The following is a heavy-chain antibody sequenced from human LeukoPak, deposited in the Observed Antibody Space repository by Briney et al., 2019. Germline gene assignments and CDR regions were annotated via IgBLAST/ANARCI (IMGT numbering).Heavy chain of an antibody. D-gene: IGHD1-26*01. V-gene: IGHV3-30*07. Sequence: GRSLRLSCAASGFTFSSYVMHWVHQAPGRGVEWVAVISYDGSNKYYADSVKGRFTISRDNSKNTLYLQMNSLRAEDTAVYYCAKTVGATEYFDYWGQGTLVTVSS. CDR1: GFTFSSYV. CDR2: ISYDGSNK. J-gene: IGHJ4*02. CDR3: AKTVGATEYFDY.